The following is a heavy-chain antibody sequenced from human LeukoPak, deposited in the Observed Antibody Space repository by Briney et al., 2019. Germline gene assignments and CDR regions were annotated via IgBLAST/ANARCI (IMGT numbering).Heavy chain of an antibody. J-gene: IGHJ6*02. CDR1: GGSFSGYY. V-gene: IGHV4-34*01. CDR3: ARLPYYDFWSGYYTGYGMDV. CDR2: INHSGST. D-gene: IGHD3-3*01. Sequence: SETLSLTCAVYGGSFSGYYWSWIRQPPGKGLEWIGEINHSGSTNYNPSLKSRVTISVDTSKNQFSLKLSSVTAADTAVYYCARLPYYDFWSGYYTGYGMDVWGQGTTVTVSS.